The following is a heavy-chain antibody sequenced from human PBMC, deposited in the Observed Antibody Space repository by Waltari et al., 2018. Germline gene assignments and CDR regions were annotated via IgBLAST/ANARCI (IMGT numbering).Heavy chain of an antibody. V-gene: IGHV3-21*01. CDR1: GFTFSNYN. CDR3: ATGGWGFYFDY. D-gene: IGHD7-27*01. CDR2: ISTTSTYT. J-gene: IGHJ4*02. Sequence: EEQLVASGGGLVKPGGSLRLSCAGSGFTFSNYNMNWVRQAPGKGLEWVSSISTTSTYTHYADSVKGRFTISRDNAKNSLFLQMNSLTTEDTAVYYCATGGWGFYFDYWGQGTLLTVSS.